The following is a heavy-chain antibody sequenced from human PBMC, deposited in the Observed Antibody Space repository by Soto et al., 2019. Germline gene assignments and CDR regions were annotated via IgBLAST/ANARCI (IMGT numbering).Heavy chain of an antibody. CDR3: VKNSGWFYT. Sequence: QLLQSGGGLEQPGGSLTLSCAASGFTFGTTDMSWVRQAPGEGLEWVSTIDGSGGITYYADSVKGRFTISRDNSRNTVYLQMNSLRGDDTALYYCVKNSGWFYTWGQGALVTVSS. V-gene: IGHV3-23*01. J-gene: IGHJ5*02. CDR2: IDGSGGIT. D-gene: IGHD3-10*01. CDR1: GFTFGTTD.